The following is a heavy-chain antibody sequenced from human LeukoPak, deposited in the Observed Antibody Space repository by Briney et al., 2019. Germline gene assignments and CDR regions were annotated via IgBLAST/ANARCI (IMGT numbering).Heavy chain of an antibody. V-gene: IGHV1-69*13. CDR2: IIPILATA. CDR1: GGTFSTYA. J-gene: IGHJ4*02. CDR3: ATSPTSDPPGY. D-gene: IGHD5-12*01. Sequence: SVKVSCKASGGTFSTYAISWVRQAPGQGLEWMGGIIPILATANYAQKFQGRVTITADESTSTAYMELSSLRSEDTAVYYCATSPTSDPPGYWGQGTLVTVSS.